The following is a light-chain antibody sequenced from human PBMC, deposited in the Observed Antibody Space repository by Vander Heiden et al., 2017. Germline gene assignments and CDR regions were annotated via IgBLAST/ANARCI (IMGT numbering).Light chain of an antibody. Sequence: ATLSCRASQSVRSNLAWYQQKPGQAPRLLIYDASTRATGIPARFSGSGYATEFTLTITSRQSEDFAVYYCHQYNDWPPFTFGHGTKVDIK. CDR3: HQYNDWPPFT. CDR1: QSVRSN. V-gene: IGKV3-15*01. J-gene: IGKJ3*01. CDR2: DAS.